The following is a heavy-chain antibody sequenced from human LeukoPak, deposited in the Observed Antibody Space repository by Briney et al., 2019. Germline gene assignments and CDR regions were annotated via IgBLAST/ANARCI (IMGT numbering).Heavy chain of an antibody. CDR3: ARWGGFSVSSSASHPKANPYYYGMDV. J-gene: IGHJ6*02. V-gene: IGHV1-69*04. D-gene: IGHD5-12*01. CDR2: IIPILGIA. CDR1: GGTFSSYA. Sequence: SVKVSCKASGGTFSSYAISWVRQAPGQGLEWMGRIIPILGIANYAQKFQGRVTITADKSTSTAYMELSSLRSEDTAVYYCARWGGFSVSSSASHPKANPYYYGMDVWGQGTTVTVSS.